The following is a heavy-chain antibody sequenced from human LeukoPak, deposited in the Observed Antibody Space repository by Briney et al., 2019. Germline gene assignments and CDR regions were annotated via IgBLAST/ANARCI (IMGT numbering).Heavy chain of an antibody. Sequence: ASVKVSCKASGYTLTSYDINWVRQATGQGLEWMGWMNPNSGNTGYAQKFQGRVTMTRNTSISTAYMELSSLRSEDTAVYYCALLGGATRYFDYWGQGTLVTVSS. CDR3: ALLGGATRYFDY. CDR1: GYTLTSYD. D-gene: IGHD1-26*01. V-gene: IGHV1-8*01. CDR2: MNPNSGNT. J-gene: IGHJ4*02.